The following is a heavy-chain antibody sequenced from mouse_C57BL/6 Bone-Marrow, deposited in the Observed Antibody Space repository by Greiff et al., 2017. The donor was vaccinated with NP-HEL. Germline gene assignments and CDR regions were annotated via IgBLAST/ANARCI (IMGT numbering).Heavy chain of an antibody. D-gene: IGHD1-1*01. Sequence: VHLVESGAELARPGASVKLSCKASGYTFTSYGISWVKQRTGQGLEWIGEIYPRSGNTYYNEKFKGKATLTADKSSSTAYMELRSLTSEDSAVYFCASRGGSSSYWYVDVWGTGTTVTVSS. CDR2: IYPRSGNT. V-gene: IGHV1-81*01. CDR3: ASRGGSSSYWYVDV. J-gene: IGHJ1*03. CDR1: GYTFTSYG.